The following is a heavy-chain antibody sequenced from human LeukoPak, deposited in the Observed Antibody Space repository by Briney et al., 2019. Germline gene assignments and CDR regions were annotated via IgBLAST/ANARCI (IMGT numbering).Heavy chain of an antibody. V-gene: IGHV1-18*01. Sequence: ASVKVSCKASGYTFTSYGISWVRQAPGQGLEWMGWISAYNGNTNYAQKLQGGVTMTTDTSTSTAYMELRSLRSDDTAVYYCARVTIFGVVKYFDYWGQGTLVTVSS. D-gene: IGHD3-3*01. CDR1: GYTFTSYG. CDR3: ARVTIFGVVKYFDY. CDR2: ISAYNGNT. J-gene: IGHJ4*02.